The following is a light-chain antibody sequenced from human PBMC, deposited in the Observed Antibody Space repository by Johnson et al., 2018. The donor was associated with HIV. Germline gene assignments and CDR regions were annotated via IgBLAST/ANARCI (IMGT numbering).Light chain of an antibody. Sequence: QSVLTQPPSVSAAPGQEVTISCSGSYSNIGSNYVSWYQQLPGTAPKLLIYDNDKRPSGIPDRFSGSKSGTSASLAISGLQAEDEADYYCAAWDDSLNVSYFFGTGTKVTVL. CDR1: YSNIGSNY. CDR3: AAWDDSLNVSYF. V-gene: IGLV1-51*01. CDR2: DND. J-gene: IGLJ1*01.